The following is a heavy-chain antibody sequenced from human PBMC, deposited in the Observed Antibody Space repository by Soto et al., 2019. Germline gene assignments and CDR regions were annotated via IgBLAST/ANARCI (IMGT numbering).Heavy chain of an antibody. CDR1: GFMFTTNS. J-gene: IGHJ4*02. V-gene: IGHV3-21*01. CDR2: ISSSGTFK. D-gene: IGHD2-15*01. Sequence: PGGSLRLSCEASGFMFTTNSINWVRQLPGEGLQWLSSISSSGTFKSYGDSVKGRFTISRDNAKNSLFLQMNNLRGEDTGLYYCARDPPHGGTSSWDADSWGPGTLVTVSS. CDR3: ARDPPHGGTSSWDADS.